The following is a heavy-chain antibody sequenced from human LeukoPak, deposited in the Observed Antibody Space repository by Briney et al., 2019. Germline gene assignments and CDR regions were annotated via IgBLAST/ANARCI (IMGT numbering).Heavy chain of an antibody. CDR1: GFTFSSYA. CDR2: ISYDGSNK. V-gene: IGHV3-30*04. J-gene: IGHJ4*02. Sequence: PGGSLRLSCAASGFTFSSYAMHWVRQAPGKGLEWVAVISYDGSNKYYADSVKGRFTISRDNSKNTLYLQMNSLRAEDTAVYYCARAGYYSWGFDYWGQGTLVTVSS. D-gene: IGHD3-9*01. CDR3: ARAGYYSWGFDY.